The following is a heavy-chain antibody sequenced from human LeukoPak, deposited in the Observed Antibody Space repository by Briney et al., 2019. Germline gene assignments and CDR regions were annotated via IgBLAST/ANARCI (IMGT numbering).Heavy chain of an antibody. Sequence: GGCLRLSCAASGVNFHSHEMNGGRQAPEKRLECVSYISSSGTTYYADSVKGRFTISRDNAKNSLYLQMNSLRAEDTAVYYCARGGYCSTTICYAMNAFDIWGQGTMVTVSS. J-gene: IGHJ3*02. CDR1: GVNFHSHE. CDR2: ISSSGTT. CDR3: ARGGYCSTTICYAMNAFDI. V-gene: IGHV3-48*03. D-gene: IGHD2-2*03.